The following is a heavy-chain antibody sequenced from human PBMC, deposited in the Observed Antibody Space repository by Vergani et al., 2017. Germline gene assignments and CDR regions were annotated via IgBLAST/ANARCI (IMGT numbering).Heavy chain of an antibody. CDR2: IYYSGST. Sequence: QVQLQESGPGLVKPSQTLSLTCAVSGYSISSSSYYWGWIRQPPGKGLEWIGSIYYSGSTYYNPSLKSRVTISVDTSKNQFSLKLSSVTAADTAVYYCARGDYDFWSGYFDYWGQGTLVTVSS. CDR3: ARGDYDFWSGYFDY. J-gene: IGHJ4*02. CDR1: GYSISSSSYY. V-gene: IGHV4-39*07. D-gene: IGHD3-3*01.